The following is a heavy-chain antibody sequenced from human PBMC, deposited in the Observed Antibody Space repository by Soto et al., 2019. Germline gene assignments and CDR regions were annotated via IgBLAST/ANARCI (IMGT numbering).Heavy chain of an antibody. CDR1: GGSISSGGYY. Sequence: SETLSLTCTVSGGSISSGGYYWSWIRQHPGKGLEWVGYIYYSGSTYYNASGKSRVTISVDTSKTQFSLKLSSVTAADTAVYYCARANRGISPRNYFDYWAPGTLVTVSS. V-gene: IGHV4-31*03. D-gene: IGHD6-6*01. J-gene: IGHJ4*02. CDR2: IYYSGST. CDR3: ARANRGISPRNYFDY.